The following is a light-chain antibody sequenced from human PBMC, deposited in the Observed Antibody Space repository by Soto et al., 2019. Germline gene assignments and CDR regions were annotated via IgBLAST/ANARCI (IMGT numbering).Light chain of an antibody. CDR2: QDN. CDR3: QAWDSSTVL. J-gene: IGLJ2*01. Sequence: SYELTQPPSVSVSPGRTASITCSGDNLGKKYVSWYQQKPGQAPVVAIYQDNKRPSGIPERISGSNSGNTATLTIGGMQAVDEADYYCQAWDSSTVLFGGGTKLTVL. V-gene: IGLV3-1*01. CDR1: NLGKKY.